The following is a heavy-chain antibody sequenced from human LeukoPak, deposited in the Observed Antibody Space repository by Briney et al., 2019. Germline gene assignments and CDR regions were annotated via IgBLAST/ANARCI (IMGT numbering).Heavy chain of an antibody. CDR1: GFTFSTYA. CDR2: ISGSATYT. CDR3: AKRKEASGTYLYYGMDV. V-gene: IGHV3-23*01. J-gene: IGHJ6*04. D-gene: IGHD6-13*01. Sequence: GGSLRLSCAASGFTFSTYAMSWVRQAPGKGLEWVSGISGSATYTHYPDSVKGRFTISRDNSKNTLYLQMNSLRAEDTAVYYCAKRKEASGTYLYYGMDVWGKGTTVTVSS.